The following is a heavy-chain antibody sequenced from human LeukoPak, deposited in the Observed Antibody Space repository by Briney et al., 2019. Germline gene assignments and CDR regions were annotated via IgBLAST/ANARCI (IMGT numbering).Heavy chain of an antibody. CDR2: ISAYNGNT. CDR1: GYTFRGYG. Sequence: ASVKVSCKASGYTFRGYGISWVRQAPGQGLEWMGWISAYNGNTNYAQRLQGRVTMTTDTSTSTAYMELRSLRSEDTAVYYCASGPFSSSSGNYWGQGTLVTVSS. D-gene: IGHD6-6*01. V-gene: IGHV1-18*01. J-gene: IGHJ4*02. CDR3: ASGPFSSSSGNY.